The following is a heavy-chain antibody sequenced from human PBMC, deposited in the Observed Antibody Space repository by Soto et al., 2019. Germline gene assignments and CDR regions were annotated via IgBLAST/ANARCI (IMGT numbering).Heavy chain of an antibody. CDR3: ARRYCSSTTCPRNYYAMDV. CDR2: IDPTDSYI. CDR1: GYSFSNYR. Sequence: GESLKISCKGSGYSFSNYRIGWVRQMPGKGLEWMGRIDPTDSYITYSPSFQGHVTISADKSINTAYLQWSSLKASDTAVYYCARRYCSSTTCPRNYYAMDVWGQGTTVTVSS. V-gene: IGHV5-10-1*01. D-gene: IGHD2-2*01. J-gene: IGHJ6*02.